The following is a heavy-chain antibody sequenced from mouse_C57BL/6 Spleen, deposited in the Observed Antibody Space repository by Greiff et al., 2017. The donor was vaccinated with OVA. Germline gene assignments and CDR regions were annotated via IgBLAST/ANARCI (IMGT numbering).Heavy chain of an antibody. D-gene: IGHD1-1*01. V-gene: IGHV1-61*01. CDR2: IYPSDSET. CDR3: ARSVITTVVGDYYFDY. J-gene: IGHJ2*01. CDR1: GYTFTSYW. Sequence: QVQLKQPGAELVRPGSSVKLSCKASGYTFTSYWMDWVKQRPGQGLEWIGNIYPSDSETHYNQKFKDKATLTVDKSSSTAYMQLSSLTSEDSAVYYCARSVITTVVGDYYFDYWGQGTTLTVSS.